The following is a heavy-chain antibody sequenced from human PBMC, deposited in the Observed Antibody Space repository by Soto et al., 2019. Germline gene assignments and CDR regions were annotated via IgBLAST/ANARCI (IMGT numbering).Heavy chain of an antibody. CDR2: IYHSGRP. D-gene: IGHD6-13*01. J-gene: IGHJ3*02. CDR1: GGSISFYN. V-gene: IGHV4-59*01. CDR3: AKGDSTTNGDSFDI. Sequence: QVQLQESGPGLVKPSETLSLTCSVSGGSISFYNWNWIRQSPGKGLEWIGYIYHSGRPNYNPSLKSRVTISVDTSKNQFSLQLSSVTAADTAVYYCAKGDSTTNGDSFDIWGQGTMVTVSP.